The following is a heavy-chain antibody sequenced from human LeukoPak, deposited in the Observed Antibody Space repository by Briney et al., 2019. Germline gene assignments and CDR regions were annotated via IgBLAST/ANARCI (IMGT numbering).Heavy chain of an antibody. CDR3: ATKVRDVTLDLFNS. CDR2: ISTDSDSI. CDR1: ACTTISNN. Sequence: GSLRLSSSASACTTISNNYISVRQAPGKGLEWVSYISTDSDSIYYADSVKGRFTISRDNSKNSLYLQMNSLRAEDTIVYYCATKVRDVTLDLFNSWGQGTMVTVSS. J-gene: IGHJ3*02. D-gene: IGHD3-10*01. V-gene: IGHV3-48*01.